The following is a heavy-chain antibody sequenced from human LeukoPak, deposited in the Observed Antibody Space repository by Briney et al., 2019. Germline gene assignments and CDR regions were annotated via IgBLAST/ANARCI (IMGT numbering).Heavy chain of an antibody. D-gene: IGHD6-13*01. Sequence: ASVKVSCKASGYTFTGYYMHWVRQAPGQGLEWMGWINPNSGGTNYAQKFQGRVTMTRDTPISTAYMELSRLRSDDTAVYYCARGGSAAPRARMDVWGKGTTVTVSS. CDR2: INPNSGGT. CDR3: ARGGSAAPRARMDV. V-gene: IGHV1-2*02. CDR1: GYTFTGYY. J-gene: IGHJ6*03.